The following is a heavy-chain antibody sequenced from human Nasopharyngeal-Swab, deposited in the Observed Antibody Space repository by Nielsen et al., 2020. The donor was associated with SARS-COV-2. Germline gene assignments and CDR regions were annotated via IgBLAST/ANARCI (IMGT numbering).Heavy chain of an antibody. CDR3: AREPLPGYGDYGY. V-gene: IGHV7-4-1*02. CDR2: INTNTGNP. Sequence: WVRQAPGQGLEWMGWINTNTGNPTYAQGFTGRFVFSLDTSVSTAYLQISSLKVGDTAVYYCAREPLPGYGDYGYWGQGTLVTVSS. D-gene: IGHD4-17*01. J-gene: IGHJ4*02.